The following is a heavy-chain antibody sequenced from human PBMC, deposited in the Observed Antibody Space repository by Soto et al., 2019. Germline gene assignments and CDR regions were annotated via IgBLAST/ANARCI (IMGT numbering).Heavy chain of an antibody. J-gene: IGHJ5*02. CDR2: ISSSSSII. Sequence: GGSLRLSCGASGFTFSDYSMNWVRQAPGKGLEWVSYISSSSSIIYYTDSVKGRFTISRDNAKNSLYLQMNSLRDEDTAVYYCAKYCSGGSCYGFDPWGQGTLVTVSS. D-gene: IGHD2-15*01. CDR3: AKYCSGGSCYGFDP. V-gene: IGHV3-48*02. CDR1: GFTFSDYS.